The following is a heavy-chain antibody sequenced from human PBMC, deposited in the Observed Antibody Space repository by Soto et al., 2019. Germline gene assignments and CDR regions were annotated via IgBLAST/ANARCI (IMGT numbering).Heavy chain of an antibody. CDR3: ARGVFGYGDFRVSFDL. CDR1: GGSISSGDYY. Sequence: QVQLQESGPGLVKPSQTLSLTCTVSGGSISSGDYYWSWIRQPPGKGLEWIGYIYYSGSTYYNPSLKRRVTISVDTSKNQFYLRRSSVTAACTAVYYCARGVFGYGDFRVSFDLWGRGTLVTVSS. V-gene: IGHV4-30-4*01. J-gene: IGHJ2*01. D-gene: IGHD4-17*01. CDR2: IYYSGST.